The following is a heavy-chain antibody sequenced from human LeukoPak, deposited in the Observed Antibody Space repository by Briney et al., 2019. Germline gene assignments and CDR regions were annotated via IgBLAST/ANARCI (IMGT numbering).Heavy chain of an antibody. J-gene: IGHJ4*02. D-gene: IGHD3-22*01. V-gene: IGHV1-18*01. CDR3: ARDAYYYDDGLASNFDY. Sequence: GASVKVSCKASGYTFTNYGISWVRQAPGQGLEWMGWISGYTGNTNYAQKLQGRVTMTTDTSTSTAYMELWSLGSDDAAVYYCARDAYYYDDGLASNFDYWGQGTLVTVSS. CDR1: GYTFTNYG. CDR2: ISGYTGNT.